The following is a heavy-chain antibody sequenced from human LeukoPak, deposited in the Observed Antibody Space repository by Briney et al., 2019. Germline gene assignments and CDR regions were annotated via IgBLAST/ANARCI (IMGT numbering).Heavy chain of an antibody. CDR3: ARQPSGAIVGASIDY. V-gene: IGHV3-23*01. D-gene: IGHD1-26*01. J-gene: IGHJ4*02. CDR2: ITGDGTTT. CDR1: GLTFSSYG. Sequence: GGSLRLSCEASGLTFSSYGMSWVRQAPGKRLQWVSAITGDGTTTYYADSVKGRFTISRDNSKNMLYLQMSSLRAEDTAVYYCARQPSGAIVGASIDYWGQGTLVTVSS.